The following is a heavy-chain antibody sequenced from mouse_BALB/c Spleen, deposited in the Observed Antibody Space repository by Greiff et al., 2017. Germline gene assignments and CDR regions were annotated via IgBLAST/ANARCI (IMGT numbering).Heavy chain of an antibody. Sequence: EVKLMESGGGLVKPGGSLTLSCAASGFTFSSYAMSWVRQTPEKRLEWVASISSGGSTYYPDSVKGRFTISRDNARNILYLQMSSLRSEDTAMYYCARGGYDYDFDYWGQGTTLTVSS. V-gene: IGHV5-6-5*01. CDR3: ARGGYDYDFDY. CDR2: ISSGGST. CDR1: GFTFSSYA. J-gene: IGHJ2*01. D-gene: IGHD2-4*01.